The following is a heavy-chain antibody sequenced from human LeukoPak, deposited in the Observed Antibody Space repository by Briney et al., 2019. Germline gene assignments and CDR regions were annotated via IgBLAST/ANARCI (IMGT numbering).Heavy chain of an antibody. CDR2: ISTSSSYI. Sequence: GGSLRLSCAASGFTFSSCEMNWVRQAPGKGLEWVSSISTSSSYIYYADSVKGRFTISRDNAKKSLYLQMNSLRADDTAVYYCARGASVVAGNDNAFDIWGQGTMVTVSS. V-gene: IGHV3-21*01. CDR1: GFTFSSCE. D-gene: IGHD6-19*01. J-gene: IGHJ3*02. CDR3: ARGASVVAGNDNAFDI.